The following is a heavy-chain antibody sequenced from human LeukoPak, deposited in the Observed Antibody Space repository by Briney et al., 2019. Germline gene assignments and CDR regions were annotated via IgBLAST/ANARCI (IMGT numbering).Heavy chain of an antibody. D-gene: IGHD3-3*01. CDR1: GFTFGKYW. J-gene: IGHJ4*02. CDR2: IKLDGSEK. CDR3: ARDQYDTWSRRGNFDS. Sequence: GSLRLSCVASGFTFGKYWMSWVRQAPGKGLEWVANIKLDGSEKNYVDSVKGRFTISRDNTKNSLYLQMNSLRVEDTAVFYCARDQYDTWSRRGNFDSWGQGTLVIVSS. V-gene: IGHV3-7*03.